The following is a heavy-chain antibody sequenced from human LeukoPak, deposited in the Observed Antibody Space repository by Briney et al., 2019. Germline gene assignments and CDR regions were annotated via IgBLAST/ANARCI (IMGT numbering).Heavy chain of an antibody. CDR1: GFTFSSYA. J-gene: IGHJ4*02. V-gene: IGHV3-30*04. CDR2: ISYDGSNK. Sequence: PGGSLRLSCAASGFTFSSYAMHWVRQAPGKGLEWVAVISYDGSNKYYADSVKGRFTISRDKSKNTLYLQMNSLRVEDTAVYYCAKESQRGYSYGYIRDYFDSWGQGTLVTVSS. D-gene: IGHD5-18*01. CDR3: AKESQRGYSYGYIRDYFDS.